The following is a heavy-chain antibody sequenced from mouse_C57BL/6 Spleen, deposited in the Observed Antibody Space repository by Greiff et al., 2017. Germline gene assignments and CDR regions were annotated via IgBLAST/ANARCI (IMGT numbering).Heavy chain of an antibody. D-gene: IGHD1-1*01. V-gene: IGHV1-76*01. CDR2: IYPGSGNT. Sequence: QVQLQQSGAELVRPGASVKLSCKASGYTFTDYYINWVKQRPGQGLEWIARIYPGSGNTYYNEKFKGKATLTAEKSSSTAYMQLSSLTSEDSAVYFCNYYYGSYFDYWGQGTTLTVSS. J-gene: IGHJ2*01. CDR3: NYYYGSYFDY. CDR1: GYTFTDYY.